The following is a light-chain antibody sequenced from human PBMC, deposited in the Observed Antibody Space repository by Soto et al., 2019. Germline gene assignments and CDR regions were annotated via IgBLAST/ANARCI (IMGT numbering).Light chain of an antibody. J-gene: IGKJ3*01. Sequence: DIQMTQSPSSLSASVGARVTITCRASESVSRYLNWYQQKPGKAPKLLINAASSLQSGVPSRFSGSGSGTDFTLTISSLQPEDFATYYCQQSYSTPRITFGPGTKVDIK. V-gene: IGKV1-39*01. CDR2: AAS. CDR3: QQSYSTPRIT. CDR1: ESVSRY.